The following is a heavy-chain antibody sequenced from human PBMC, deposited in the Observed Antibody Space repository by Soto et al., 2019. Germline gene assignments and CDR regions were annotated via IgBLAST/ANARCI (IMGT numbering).Heavy chain of an antibody. D-gene: IGHD3-3*01. Sequence: ASVKVSCKASGYTFTSYYMHWVRQAPGQGLEWMGIIDPSGGSTSYAQKFQGRVTMTRDTSTSTVYMELSSLRSEDTAVYYCARAEGSLRFLEWLPHAEYFQHWGQGTLVTVSS. J-gene: IGHJ1*01. CDR3: ARAEGSLRFLEWLPHAEYFQH. CDR1: GYTFTSYY. V-gene: IGHV1-46*01. CDR2: IDPSGGST.